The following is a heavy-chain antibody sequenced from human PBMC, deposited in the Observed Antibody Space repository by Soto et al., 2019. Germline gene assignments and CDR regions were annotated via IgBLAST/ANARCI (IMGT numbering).Heavy chain of an antibody. CDR2: IYYSGST. J-gene: IGHJ4*02. D-gene: IGHD3-9*01. V-gene: IGHV4-59*08. CDR3: ARLYYDILTGYFTYFDY. Sequence: SETLSLTCTASGGSISSYYWSWIRQPPGKGLEWIGYIYYSGSTNYNPSLKSRVTISVDTSKNQFSLKLSSVTAADTAVYYCARLYYDILTGYFTYFDYWGQGTLVTVSS. CDR1: GGSISSYY.